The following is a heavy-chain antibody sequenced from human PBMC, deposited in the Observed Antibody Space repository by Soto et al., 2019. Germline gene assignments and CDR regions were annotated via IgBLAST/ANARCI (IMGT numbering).Heavy chain of an antibody. D-gene: IGHD5-18*01. Sequence: VKVDCKASGDGFSSYAISWVLDTHGQGLEWMEGIIPIFGTANYEQKCQGRVTITADESTSTAYMELSSLRSEDTAVYYCARALVVDTAMVTGIPDNYYYHYGIDVSAEAITVTV. CDR3: ARALVVDTAMVTGIPDNYYYHYGIDV. J-gene: IGHJ6*01. V-gene: IGHV1-69*01. CDR2: IIPIFGTA. CDR1: GDGFSSYA.